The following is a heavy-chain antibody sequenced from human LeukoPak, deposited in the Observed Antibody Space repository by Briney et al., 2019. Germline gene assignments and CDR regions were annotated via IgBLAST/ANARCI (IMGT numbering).Heavy chain of an antibody. V-gene: IGHV3-23*01. Sequence: GGSQRLSCAASGFTFSSHAMHWVRQAPGKGLEWVSAIRDSGRGTYYADSVKGRFTISRDNSKNTLYLQMNSLRAEDTAIYYCAKKGPDVEDLDYWGQGTLVTVSS. D-gene: IGHD2-15*01. CDR3: AKKGPDVEDLDY. CDR2: IRDSGRGT. J-gene: IGHJ4*02. CDR1: GFTFSSHA.